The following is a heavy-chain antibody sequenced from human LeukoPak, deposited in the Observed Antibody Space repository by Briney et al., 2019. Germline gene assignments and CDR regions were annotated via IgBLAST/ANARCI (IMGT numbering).Heavy chain of an antibody. V-gene: IGHV4-34*01. D-gene: IGHD3-16*01. CDR3: ALGEGRDFDY. J-gene: IGHJ4*02. CDR1: GGSVSGYY. CDR2: INHSGST. Sequence: TSETLSLTCAVYGGSVSGYYWSWIRQPPGKGLEWIGDINHSGSTNYNPSLRSRVTISVDTSKNQFSLNLSSVTAADTAVYYCALGEGRDFDYWGQGTLVTVSS.